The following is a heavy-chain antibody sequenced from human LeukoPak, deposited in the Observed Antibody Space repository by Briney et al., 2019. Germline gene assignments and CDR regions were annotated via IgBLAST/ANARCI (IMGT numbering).Heavy chain of an antibody. CDR2: INPNSGGT. V-gene: IGHV1-2*02. CDR1: GYTFTGYF. D-gene: IGHD3-10*01. J-gene: IGHJ4*02. Sequence: ASVKVPRTASGYTFTGYFMHWVRQAPGQGLEWMGWINPNSGGTNYAQKFQGRVTMTGDTSISTAYMDLSSLRSDDTAVYYCARGQRFGELTYFDYWGQGTLVTVSS. CDR3: ARGQRFGELTYFDY.